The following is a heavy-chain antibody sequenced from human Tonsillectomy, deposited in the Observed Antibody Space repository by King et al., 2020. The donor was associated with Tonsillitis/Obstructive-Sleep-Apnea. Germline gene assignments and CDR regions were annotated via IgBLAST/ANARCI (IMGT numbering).Heavy chain of an antibody. CDR1: GYTFTNYD. D-gene: IGHD3-3*01. J-gene: IGHJ6*03. Sequence: VQLVESGAEVKKPGASVKVSCKASGYTFTNYDINWVRQATGQGLEWMGWMNPNSGNTGYAQKFQGRVTMTRNTSISTAYMELSSLRSEDTAMYYCARAPTWGNFWSGSPYYYMDVWGKGTTVTVSS. CDR3: ARAPTWGNFWSGSPYYYMDV. V-gene: IGHV1-8*01. CDR2: MNPNSGNT.